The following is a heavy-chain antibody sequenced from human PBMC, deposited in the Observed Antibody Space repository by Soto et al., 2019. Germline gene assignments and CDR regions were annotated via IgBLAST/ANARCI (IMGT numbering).Heavy chain of an antibody. V-gene: IGHV3-11*04. CDR2: ISSSGSTI. D-gene: IGHD3-3*01. CDR3: ARDSSSPDFWSGYYPPFDAFDI. J-gene: IGHJ3*02. Sequence: QVQLVESGGGLVKPGGSLRLSCAASGFTFSDYYMSWIRQAPGKGLEWVSYISSSGSTIYYADSVKGRFTISRDNAKNSLYLQMNSLRAEDTAVYYCARDSSSPDFWSGYYPPFDAFDIWGQGTMVTVSS. CDR1: GFTFSDYY.